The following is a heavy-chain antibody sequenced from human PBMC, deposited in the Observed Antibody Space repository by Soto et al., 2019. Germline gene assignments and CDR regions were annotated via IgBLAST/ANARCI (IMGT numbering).Heavy chain of an antibody. CDR1: GFTFDDYG. J-gene: IGHJ2*01. CDR2: INWNCGRT. CDR3: ARGYDGSSGWYDWYFDL. V-gene: IGHV3-20*01. D-gene: IGHD6-19*01. Sequence: EVQLVESGGGVVRPGGSLRLSCAASGFTFDDYGMSWVRQAPGKGLEWGAGINWNCGRTGYVDSVKGRFTISRDNAKNYLYLQMNSLRAEDTALYHCARGYDGSSGWYDWYFDLWGRGTLVTVSS.